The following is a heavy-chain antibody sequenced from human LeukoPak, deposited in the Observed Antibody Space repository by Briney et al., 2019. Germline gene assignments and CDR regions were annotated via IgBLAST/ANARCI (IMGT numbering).Heavy chain of an antibody. CDR3: ARSLRTSWSSRADWFDP. J-gene: IGHJ5*02. CDR2: INHSGST. V-gene: IGHV4-34*01. CDR1: GGSFSGYY. Sequence: PSETLSLTCAVYGGSFSGYYWSWIRQPPGKGLEWIGEINHSGSTNYNPSLKSRVTISVDTSKNQFSPKLSSVAAADTAVYYCARSLRTSWSSRADWFDPWGQGTLVTVSS. D-gene: IGHD2-2*01.